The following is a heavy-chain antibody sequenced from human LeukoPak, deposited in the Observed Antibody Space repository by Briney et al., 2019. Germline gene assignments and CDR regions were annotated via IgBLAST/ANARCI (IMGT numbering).Heavy chain of an antibody. CDR3: ARGYSGYDYYYYMDV. J-gene: IGHJ6*03. CDR1: GFTFSSYS. D-gene: IGHD5-12*01. V-gene: IGHV3-48*04. Sequence: GGSLRLSCAASGFTFSSYSMNWVRQAPGKGLEWVSYISSSSSTIYYADSVKGRFAISRDNAKNSLYLQMNSLRAEDTAVFYCARGYSGYDYYYYMDVWGTGTTVTVSS. CDR2: ISSSSSTI.